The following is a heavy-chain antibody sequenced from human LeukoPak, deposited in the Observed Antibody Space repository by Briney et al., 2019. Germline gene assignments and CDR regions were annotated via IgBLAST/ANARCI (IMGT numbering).Heavy chain of an antibody. J-gene: IGHJ4*02. CDR1: GFTFSRYW. D-gene: IGHD2-15*01. V-gene: IGHV3-7*01. Sequence: GGSLRLSCAVSGFTFSRYWMSWVRQAPGKGLEWVANIKQDGSEKNYVDSVKGRFTISRDNAKNSEYLQMNSLRVEDTAVYYCAREFVGRVDWGQGTLVTVSS. CDR2: IKQDGSEK. CDR3: AREFVGRVD.